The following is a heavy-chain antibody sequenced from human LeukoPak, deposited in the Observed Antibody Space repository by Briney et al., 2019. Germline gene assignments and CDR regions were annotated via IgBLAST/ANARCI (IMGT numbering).Heavy chain of an antibody. CDR1: GFTFSDYY. CDR2: ISSSGSTI. Sequence: GGSLRLSCAASGFTFSDYYMSWIRQAPGKGLEWVSYISSSGSTIYYADSVKGRFTISRDNSKNTLYLQMNSLRAEDTAVYYCAKSGAGYSSSWFDYWGQGTLVTVSS. D-gene: IGHD6-13*01. CDR3: AKSGAGYSSSWFDY. V-gene: IGHV3-11*01. J-gene: IGHJ4*02.